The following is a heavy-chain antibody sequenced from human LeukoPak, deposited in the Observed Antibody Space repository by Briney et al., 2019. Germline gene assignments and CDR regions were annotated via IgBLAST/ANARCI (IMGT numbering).Heavy chain of an antibody. CDR2: TYTGGNS. D-gene: IGHD3-22*01. CDR1: GFTVSSIH. CDR3: ARGGRGSAAVVAPRSFDI. V-gene: IGHV3-53*01. J-gene: IGHJ3*02. Sequence: GGSLRLSCAASGFTVSSIHMVWVRQAPGKGLEWVSVTYTGGNSYYADSVKGRFIISRDISKNTLYPQMNSLRAEDSALYYCARGGRGSAAVVAPRSFDIWGQGTMVTVSS.